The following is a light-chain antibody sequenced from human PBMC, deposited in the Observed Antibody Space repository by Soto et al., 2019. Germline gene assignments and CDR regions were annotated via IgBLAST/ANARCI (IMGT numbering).Light chain of an antibody. CDR1: QSVSSSY. Sequence: EIVLTQSPGTLSLSPGERATLSCRASQSVSSSYLAWYQRKPGQAPRLLIYGASSRATGIPDRFSGGGSGTDFTLTISSLAPDDFAIYYCHQRQSWPRTFGQGTKVDIK. CDR3: HQRQSWPRT. V-gene: IGKV3D-20*02. CDR2: GAS. J-gene: IGKJ1*01.